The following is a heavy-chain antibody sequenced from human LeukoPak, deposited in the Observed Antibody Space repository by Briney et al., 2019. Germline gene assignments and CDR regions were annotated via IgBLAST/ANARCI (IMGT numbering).Heavy chain of an antibody. J-gene: IGHJ4*02. V-gene: IGHV3-48*04. D-gene: IGHD3-22*01. Sequence: GGSLLLSCAASGFTFSIYSMNWVRPAPGKGLEWVSFVSSSSSSIHYANSVKGRFTVSRDNAKNSLYLQMNSLRAEDTAVYYCARGGSGDYSLFEYWGQGTLVTVCS. CDR1: GFTFSIYS. CDR2: VSSSSSSI. CDR3: ARGGSGDYSLFEY.